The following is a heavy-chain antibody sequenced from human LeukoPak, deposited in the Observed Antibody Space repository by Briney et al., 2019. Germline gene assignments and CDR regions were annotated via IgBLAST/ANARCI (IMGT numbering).Heavy chain of an antibody. CDR2: INPNSGGT. CDR1: GYSFSGHY. J-gene: IGHJ4*02. V-gene: IGHV1-2*02. Sequence: ASVKVTCKASGYSFSGHYIHWVRQAPGQGLEWMGWINPNSGGTNYAQKFQGRVTMTRDTSISTAYMELSRLRSDDTAVYYCSVNYDSSGLLFDYWGQGTLVTVSS. D-gene: IGHD3-22*01. CDR3: SVNYDSSGLLFDY.